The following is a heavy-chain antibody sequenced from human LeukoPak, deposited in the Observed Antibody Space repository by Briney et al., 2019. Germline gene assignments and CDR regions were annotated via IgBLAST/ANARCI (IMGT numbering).Heavy chain of an antibody. CDR3: ASSIAAAGIGQNTFDI. J-gene: IGHJ3*02. Sequence: GESLKISCKGSGYSFSTYRISWVRQMPGKGLEWMGKIDPSDLYTDYSPSFQGHVTISADTSINTAFLEWSSLKTSDIAIYYCASSIAAAGIGQNTFDIWGQGTVVAVSS. CDR2: IDPSDLYT. CDR1: GYSFSTYR. V-gene: IGHV5-10-1*01. D-gene: IGHD6-13*01.